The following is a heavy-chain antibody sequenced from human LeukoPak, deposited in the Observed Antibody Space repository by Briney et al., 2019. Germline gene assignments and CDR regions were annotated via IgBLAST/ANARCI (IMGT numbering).Heavy chain of an antibody. J-gene: IGHJ6*03. CDR1: GGSLGTYF. D-gene: IGHD6-13*01. V-gene: IGHV4-59*08. Sequence: SETLSLTCTISGGSLGTYFWNWIRQPPGKGLEWIGYVSYSGNTNYNPSLKSRVTMSVDTSKNQFSLKLSSVTAADTAVYYCARLAGGAAIDYYYMDVWGKGTTVTVSS. CDR2: VSYSGNT. CDR3: ARLAGGAAIDYYYMDV.